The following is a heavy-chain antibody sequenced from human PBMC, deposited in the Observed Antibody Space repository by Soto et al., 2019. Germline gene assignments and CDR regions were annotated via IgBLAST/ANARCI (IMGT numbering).Heavy chain of an antibody. CDR2: INPSGGST. CDR3: AREGDTIFGVVYMDV. J-gene: IGHJ6*03. CDR1: GYTFTSYY. D-gene: IGHD3-3*01. V-gene: IGHV1-46*03. Sequence: ASVKVSRKASGYTFTSYYMHWVRQAPGQGLEWMGIINPSGGSTSYAQKFQGRVTMTRDTSTSTVYMELSSLRSEDTAVYYCAREGDTIFGVVYMDVWGKGTTVTVSS.